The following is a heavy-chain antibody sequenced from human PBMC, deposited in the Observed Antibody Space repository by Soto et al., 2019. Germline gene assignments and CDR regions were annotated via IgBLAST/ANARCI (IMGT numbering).Heavy chain of an antibody. CDR3: ARDPLSGGNWFDP. D-gene: IGHD3-16*01. J-gene: IGHJ5*02. V-gene: IGHV4-31*03. Sequence: QVQLQESGPGLMKPSQNLYLTCTVSGGSINSGDYFWSWIRQHPGKGLEWIGYIFYSGRTHYNPSLKSRVAISLDTSKNQFSLRLSSVTAADTAVYYCARDPLSGGNWFDPWGQGTLVTVSS. CDR2: IFYSGRT. CDR1: GGSINSGDYF.